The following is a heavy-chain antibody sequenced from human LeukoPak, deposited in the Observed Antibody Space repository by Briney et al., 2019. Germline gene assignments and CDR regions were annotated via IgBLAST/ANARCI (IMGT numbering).Heavy chain of an antibody. J-gene: IGHJ3*01. CDR1: GFTFSPYT. D-gene: IGHD6-6*01. Sequence: GGSLRLSCAASGFTFSPYTMHWFRQPAGKGLEWVSYINTGSSTIYYADSVKGRFTISRDNAKNSLYLQLNSLRAEDTAVYYCARDSSVCAFDVWGQGTMVTVSS. V-gene: IGHV3-48*01. CDR3: ARDSSVCAFDV. CDR2: INTGSSTI.